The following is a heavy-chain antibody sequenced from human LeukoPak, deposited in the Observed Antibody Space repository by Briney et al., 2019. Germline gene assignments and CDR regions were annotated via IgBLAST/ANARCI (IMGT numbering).Heavy chain of an antibody. CDR3: AKDLGELEAFDM. V-gene: IGHV1-2*06. Sequence: ASVKVSCKASGYSFTGYYMQWVRQAPGQGLEWMGRINANSGGRNYAQKFQGRVTMTRDTSINTAYMELSRLRSDDTAVYYCAKDLGELEAFDMWGQGTLVTVSS. J-gene: IGHJ3*02. CDR1: GYSFTGYY. D-gene: IGHD1-1*01. CDR2: INANSGGR.